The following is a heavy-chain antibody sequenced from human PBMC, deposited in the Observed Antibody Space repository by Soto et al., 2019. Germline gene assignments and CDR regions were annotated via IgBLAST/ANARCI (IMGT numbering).Heavy chain of an antibody. D-gene: IGHD6-6*01. CDR1: GFTFSNYD. CDR3: ARDLKYRASSSHYGMDV. V-gene: IGHV3-13*01. CDR2: IGTAGDT. Sequence: EVQLVESGGGLVQPGGSLRLSCAASGFTFSNYDMHWVRQVTGKGLAWISGIGTAGDTYYAGSVKGRFTISRENAKNSLYLQMSSLRAGDTAVYYCARDLKYRASSSHYGMDVWGQGTTVTVSS. J-gene: IGHJ6*02.